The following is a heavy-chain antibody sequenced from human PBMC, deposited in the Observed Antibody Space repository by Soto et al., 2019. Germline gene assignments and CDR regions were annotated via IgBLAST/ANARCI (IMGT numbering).Heavy chain of an antibody. CDR2: IYYSGST. J-gene: IGHJ6*03. CDR3: ARPARVDYYMDV. V-gene: IGHV4-59*08. CDR1: GGSISSYY. Sequence: SETLSLTCTVSGGSISSYYWSWIRQPPGKGLEWIGYIYYSGSTNYNPSLKSRVTISVDTSKNQFSLKLSSVTAADTAVYYCARPARVDYYMDVWGKGTTVTVSS.